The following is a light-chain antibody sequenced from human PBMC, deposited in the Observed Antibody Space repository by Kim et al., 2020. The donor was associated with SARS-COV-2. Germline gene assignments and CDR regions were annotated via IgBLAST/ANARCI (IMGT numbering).Light chain of an antibody. Sequence: ASVRDRVTITCRASQVIKNDLGWYQHKPGRAPKLLIFAASSLQSGVPSRFSGSGSGTDFTLTISSLQPEDFATYYCLQNYNYPFTFGPGTKVDIK. V-gene: IGKV1-6*01. J-gene: IGKJ3*01. CDR1: QVIKND. CDR3: LQNYNYPFT. CDR2: AAS.